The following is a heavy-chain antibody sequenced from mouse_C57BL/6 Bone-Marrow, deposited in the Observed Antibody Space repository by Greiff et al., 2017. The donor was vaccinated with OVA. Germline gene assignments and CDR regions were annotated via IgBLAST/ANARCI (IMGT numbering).Heavy chain of an antibody. V-gene: IGHV1-55*01. CDR2: IYPGSGST. CDR1: GYTFTSYW. J-gene: IGHJ4*01. CDR3: AREMGIYDGYSYAMDY. D-gene: IGHD2-3*01. Sequence: QVQLKQSGAELVKPGASVKMSCKASGYTFTSYWITWVKQRPGQGLEWIGDIYPGSGSTNYNEKFKSKAPLTVDTSSSTASMQLGNLTSEGSTFYYCAREMGIYDGYSYAMDYWGQGTSVTVSS.